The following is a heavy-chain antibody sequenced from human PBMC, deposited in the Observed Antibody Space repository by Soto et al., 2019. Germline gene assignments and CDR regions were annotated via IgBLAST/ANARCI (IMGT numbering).Heavy chain of an antibody. D-gene: IGHD2-8*01. CDR2: IIPIFGTV. Sequence: QVQLVQSGTEVKRPGSSVKVSCKASGDSFSTYAISWVRQAPGQGLEWMGGIIPIFGTVNYAEKFQGRVTITADKSTSTAYMELSSLRSEDTAVYYCAKALCTNSVCYYYYYGMDVWGQGTTVTVSS. CDR1: GDSFSTYA. V-gene: IGHV1-69*14. J-gene: IGHJ6*01. CDR3: AKALCTNSVCYYYYYGMDV.